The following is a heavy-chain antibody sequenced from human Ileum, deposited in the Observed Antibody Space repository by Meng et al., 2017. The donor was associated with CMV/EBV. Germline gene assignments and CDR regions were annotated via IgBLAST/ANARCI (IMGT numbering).Heavy chain of an antibody. CDR3: AREAVGVENDDYADY. CDR2: INHSGST. CDR1: GGSFSGYY. D-gene: IGHD4-17*01. V-gene: IGHV4-34*01. J-gene: IGHJ4*02. Sequence: QVQLQQWGARLLKPSETLSLTCAVYGGSFSGYYWSWIRQFPGKGLEWMGEINHSGSTNYNPSLKSRVTISADTSKKWFSLKVSSVTAADTAVYYCAREAVGVENDDYADYWGQGILVTVSS.